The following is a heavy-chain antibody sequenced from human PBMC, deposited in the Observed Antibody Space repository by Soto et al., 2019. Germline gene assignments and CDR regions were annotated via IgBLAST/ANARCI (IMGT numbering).Heavy chain of an antibody. Sequence: ASVKVSCKASGYTFPSYGISWVRQAPGQGLEWMGWISAYNGNTNYAQKLQGRVTMTTDTSTSTAYMELRSLRSDDTAVYYCASRVVGYCSGGSCSNWFDPWGQGTLVTVSS. D-gene: IGHD2-15*01. CDR1: GYTFPSYG. CDR3: ASRVVGYCSGGSCSNWFDP. CDR2: ISAYNGNT. J-gene: IGHJ5*02. V-gene: IGHV1-18*01.